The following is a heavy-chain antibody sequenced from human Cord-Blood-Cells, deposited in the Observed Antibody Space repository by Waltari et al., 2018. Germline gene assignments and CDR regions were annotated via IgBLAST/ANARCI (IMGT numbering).Heavy chain of an antibody. CDR1: GFTFSSHA. D-gene: IGHD3-22*01. CDR3: ARGKVNDYDISGYHEVIDY. CDR2: ISYDGSNK. Sequence: QVQLVESGGGVVQPGRSLRLSCAASGFTFSSHAMHWVRQAPGKGPEWVAVISYDGSNKYYADSVEGRFTISRDESKNTLYLQMNSLRAEDTAVYYCARGKVNDYDISGYHEVIDYWGQGTLVTVSS. V-gene: IGHV3-30-3*01. J-gene: IGHJ4*02.